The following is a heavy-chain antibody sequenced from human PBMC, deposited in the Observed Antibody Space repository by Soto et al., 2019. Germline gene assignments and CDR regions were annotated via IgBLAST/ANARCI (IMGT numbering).Heavy chain of an antibody. V-gene: IGHV5-51*01. J-gene: IGHJ4*02. Sequence: GESLKISCKGSGYSFTSYWIGWVRQMPGKGLEWMGIIYPGDSDTRYSPSFQGQVTISADKSISTAYLQWSSLKASDTAMYYCARHYYDGSGFYYFDYWGQGTLVTVSS. CDR1: GYSFTSYW. CDR3: ARHYYDGSGFYYFDY. D-gene: IGHD3-22*01. CDR2: IYPGDSDT.